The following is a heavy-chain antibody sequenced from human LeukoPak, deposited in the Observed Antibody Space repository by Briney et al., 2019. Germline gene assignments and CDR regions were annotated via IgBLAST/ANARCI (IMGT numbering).Heavy chain of an antibody. CDR1: GFTFSSYA. V-gene: IGHV3-23*01. Sequence: PGGSLWLSCAASGFTFSSYAMSWVRQAPGKGLEWVSAISGSGGSTYYADSVKGRFTISRDNSKNTLYLQMNSLRAEDTAVYYCAKDRLRYFDWLPFDYWGQGTLVTVSS. J-gene: IGHJ4*02. CDR3: AKDRLRYFDWLPFDY. CDR2: ISGSGGST. D-gene: IGHD3-9*01.